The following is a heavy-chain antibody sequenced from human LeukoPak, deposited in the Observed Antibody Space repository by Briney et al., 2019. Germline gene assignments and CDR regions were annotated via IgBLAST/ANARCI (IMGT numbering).Heavy chain of an antibody. D-gene: IGHD3-22*01. CDR2: ISSSGSTI. V-gene: IGHV3-11*01. J-gene: IGHJ3*02. CDR3: ARGGYYDSSGYYSGSAFDI. Sequence: NAGGSLRLTCAASGFTFSDYYMSWIRQAPGKGLEWVSYISSSGSTIYYADSAKGRFTISRDNAKNSLYLQMNSLRAEDTAVYNCARGGYYDSSGYYSGSAFDIWGQGTMVTVSS. CDR1: GFTFSDYY.